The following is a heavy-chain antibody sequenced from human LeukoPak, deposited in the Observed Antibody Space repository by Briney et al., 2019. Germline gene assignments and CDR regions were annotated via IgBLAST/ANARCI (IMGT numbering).Heavy chain of an antibody. CDR2: INPNSGGT. J-gene: IGHJ4*02. CDR1: GYTFTGYY. D-gene: IGHD2-2*01. V-gene: IGHV1-2*02. Sequence: ASVKVSWKASGYTFTGYYMHWVRQAPGQGLEWMGWINPNSGGTNYAQKFQGRVTMTRDTSISTAYMELSRLRSDDTAVYYCARSRPDRRIVVVPAAMRGYFDYWGQGTLVTVSS. CDR3: ARSRPDRRIVVVPAAMRGYFDY.